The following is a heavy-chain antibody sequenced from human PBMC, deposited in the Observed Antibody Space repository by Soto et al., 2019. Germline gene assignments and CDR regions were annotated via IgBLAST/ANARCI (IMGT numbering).Heavy chain of an antibody. CDR1: GYTFTGYY. CDR3: ARSGSSWNLREFVS. J-gene: IGHJ4*02. Sequence: VKVSCKASGYTFTGYYMHWVRQAPGQGLEWMGWINPNSGGTNYAQKFQGWVTMTRDTSISTAYMELSRLRSDDTAVYYCARSGSSWNLREFVSWGQGTLVTVSS. CDR2: INPNSGGT. D-gene: IGHD6-13*01. V-gene: IGHV1-2*04.